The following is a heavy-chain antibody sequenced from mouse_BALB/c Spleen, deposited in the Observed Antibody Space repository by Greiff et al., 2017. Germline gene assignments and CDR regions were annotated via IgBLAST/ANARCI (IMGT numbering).Heavy chain of an antibody. Sequence: VKLMESGPGLVAPSQSLSLTCTVSGFSLTSYGVHWVRQPPGKGLEWLGVIWAGGSTNYNSALMSRLSISKDNSKSQVFLKMNSLQTDDTAMYYCASYDGYYYYAMDYWGQGTSVTVSS. CDR3: ASYDGYYYYAMDY. D-gene: IGHD2-3*01. J-gene: IGHJ4*01. V-gene: IGHV2-9*02. CDR1: GFSLTSYG. CDR2: IWAGGST.